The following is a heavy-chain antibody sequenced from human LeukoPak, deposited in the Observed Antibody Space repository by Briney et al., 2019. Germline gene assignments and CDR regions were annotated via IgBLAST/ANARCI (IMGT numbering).Heavy chain of an antibody. Sequence: SETLSLTSAVSGGSISSGGYSWSWIRQPPGKGLEWIGYIYNSGSTYYNPSLKSRVTISVDRSKNQFSLKLSSVTAADTAVYYCARAGSGWYGSYYYYGMDVWGQGTTVTVSS. CDR1: GGSISSGGYS. CDR3: ARAGSGWYGSYYYYGMDV. D-gene: IGHD6-19*01. CDR2: IYNSGST. J-gene: IGHJ6*02. V-gene: IGHV4-30-2*01.